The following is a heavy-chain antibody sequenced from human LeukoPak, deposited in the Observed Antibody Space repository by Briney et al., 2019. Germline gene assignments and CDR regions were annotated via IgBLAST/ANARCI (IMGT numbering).Heavy chain of an antibody. V-gene: IGHV2-5*01. D-gene: IGHD3-10*01. Sequence: GSGPTLVNPTQTLTLTCTFSGFSLSTRGVGVGWIRQPPGKALEWLALIYWNDDKRYSPSLKSRLTITKDTSKNQVVLTMTNMDPVDTAAYYCAHRVPTYGEDYFDYWGQGTLVTVSS. CDR1: GFSLSTRGVG. J-gene: IGHJ4*02. CDR3: AHRVPTYGEDYFDY. CDR2: IYWNDDK.